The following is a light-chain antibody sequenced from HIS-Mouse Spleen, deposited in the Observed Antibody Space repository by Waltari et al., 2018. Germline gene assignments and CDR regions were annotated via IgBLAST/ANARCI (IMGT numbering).Light chain of an antibody. CDR1: SSDGGSYNL. J-gene: IGLJ2*01. CDR2: EGS. V-gene: IGLV2-23*01. CDR3: CSYTSSSTVV. Sequence: QSALTQPASVSGSPGQSVTILCTGTSSDGGSYNLVSWYQQHPGKAPKLRIYEGSKRPSGVSIRFSGSKSGNTASLTISGLQAEDEADYYCCSYTSSSTVVFGGGTKLTVL.